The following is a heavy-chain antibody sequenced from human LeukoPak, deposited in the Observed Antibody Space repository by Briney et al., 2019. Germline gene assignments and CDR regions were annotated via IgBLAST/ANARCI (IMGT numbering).Heavy chain of an antibody. CDR3: AKAKSRFGESYYFDY. Sequence: GGSLSLSCAASGFTFSSYSMNWVRQAPGKGLEWVSSISSSSSYIYYVDSVKGRFTISRDNAKNSLYLQMNSLRVEDTAVYYCAKAKSRFGESYYFDYWGQGTLVTVSS. D-gene: IGHD3-10*01. CDR2: ISSSSSYI. CDR1: GFTFSSYS. J-gene: IGHJ4*02. V-gene: IGHV3-21*01.